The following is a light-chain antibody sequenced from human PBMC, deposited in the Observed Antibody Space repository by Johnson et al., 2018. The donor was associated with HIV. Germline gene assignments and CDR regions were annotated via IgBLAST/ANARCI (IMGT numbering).Light chain of an antibody. Sequence: QAVLTQPPSVSAAPGQKVTISCSGSSSNIGNNYVSWYQQLPGTAPKLLIYDNNKRPSGIPDRFSGSKSGTSATLGITGLQPADEADYYCGTWDTSLSVYVFGTGTKVTVL. CDR2: DNN. CDR3: GTWDTSLSVYV. CDR1: SSNIGNNY. J-gene: IGLJ1*01. V-gene: IGLV1-51*01.